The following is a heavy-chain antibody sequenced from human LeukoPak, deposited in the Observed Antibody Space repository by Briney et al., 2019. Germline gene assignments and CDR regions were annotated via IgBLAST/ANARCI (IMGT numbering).Heavy chain of an antibody. CDR1: GGSISGYY. D-gene: IGHD4-23*01. CDR3: ARVMGGGDYYYYGMDV. CDR2: IYTSGST. Sequence: TSETLSLTCTVSGGSISGYYWSWIRQPAGKGLEWIGRIYTSGSTNYNPSLKSRVTMSVDTSKNQFSLKLSSVTAADTAVYYCARVMGGGDYYYYGMDVWGQGTTVTVSS. V-gene: IGHV4-4*07. J-gene: IGHJ6*02.